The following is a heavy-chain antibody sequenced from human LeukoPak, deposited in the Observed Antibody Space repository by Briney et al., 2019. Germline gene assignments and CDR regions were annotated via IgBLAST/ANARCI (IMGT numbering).Heavy chain of an antibody. V-gene: IGHV5-51*01. CDR1: GYSFTSYW. D-gene: IGHD6-19*01. J-gene: IGHJ5*02. CDR3: ARLIAVAANWFDP. Sequence: TGESLKISCKGSGYSFTSYWIGWVRQMPGKGLEWMGIIYPGDSDTRHSPSFQGQVTISADKSISTAYLRWSSLKASDTAMYYCARLIAVAANWFDPWGQGTLVTVSS. CDR2: IYPGDSDT.